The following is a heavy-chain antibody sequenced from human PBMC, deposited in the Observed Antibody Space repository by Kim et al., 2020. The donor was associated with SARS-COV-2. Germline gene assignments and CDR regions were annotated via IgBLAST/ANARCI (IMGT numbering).Heavy chain of an antibody. CDR3: ARDFGPTGDKWGLLWFGELYASGGMDV. Sequence: GGSLRLSCAASGFTFSSYAMHWVRQAPGKGLEWVAVISYDGSNKYYADSVKGRFTISRDNSKNTLYLQMNSLRAEDTAVYYCARDFGPTGDKWGLLWFGELYASGGMDVWGPGTTVTVSS. CDR2: ISYDGSNK. CDR1: GFTFSSYA. D-gene: IGHD3-10*01. J-gene: IGHJ6*02. V-gene: IGHV3-30-3*01.